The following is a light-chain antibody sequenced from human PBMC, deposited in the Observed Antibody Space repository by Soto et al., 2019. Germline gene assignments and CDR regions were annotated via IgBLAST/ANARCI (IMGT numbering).Light chain of an antibody. CDR1: QSISSW. CDR3: QQYDRFPYT. J-gene: IGKJ2*01. CDR2: KAS. Sequence: DIQMTQSPSTLSASVGDTVTITCRASQSISSWLAWYQQKPGKAPKLLIYKASSLESGVPSRFGGSGSGTEFTLTISSLQPDDFATFYCQQYDRFPYTFGQGTKLEIK. V-gene: IGKV1-5*03.